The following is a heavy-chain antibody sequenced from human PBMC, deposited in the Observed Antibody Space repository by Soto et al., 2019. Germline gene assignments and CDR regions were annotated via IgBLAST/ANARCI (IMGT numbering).Heavy chain of an antibody. CDR2: INHSGST. J-gene: IGHJ6*02. Sequence: SETLSLTCAVYGGSFSGYYWSWIRQPPGKGLEWIGEINHSGSTNYNPSLKSRVTISVDTSKNQFSLKLSSVTAADTAVYYCARIRTYYYYGMDVWGQGTTVTVS. CDR3: ARIRTYYYYGMDV. V-gene: IGHV4-34*01. CDR1: GGSFSGYY.